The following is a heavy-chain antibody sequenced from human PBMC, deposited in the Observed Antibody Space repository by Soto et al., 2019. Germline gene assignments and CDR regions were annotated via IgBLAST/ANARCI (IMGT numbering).Heavy chain of an antibody. CDR3: ATIQLSAPRWGMAV. V-gene: IGHV3-21*01. Sequence: EVPLVESGGGLVKPGESLRLSCVASPSAFSSYSINWVRQAPGKGLEWVSWISVSSSYIYYASSVKGRFTISRDNNKTSVYLPMKNPRADATAVYHCATIQLSAPRWGMAVWGQGTPVIVSS. CDR1: PSAFSSYS. J-gene: IGHJ6*02. D-gene: IGHD5-18*01. CDR2: ISVSSSYI.